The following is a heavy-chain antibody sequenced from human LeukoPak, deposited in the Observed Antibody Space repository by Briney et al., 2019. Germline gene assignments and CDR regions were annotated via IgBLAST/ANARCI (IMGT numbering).Heavy chain of an antibody. CDR1: GGTFSSYA. CDR2: IIPIFGTA. CDR3: ARGPVGPEAPWRGYDAFDI. Sequence: GASVKVSCKASGGTFSSYAISWVRQAPGQGLEWMGGIIPIFGTANYAQKFQGRVTITTDEPTSTAYMELSSLRSEDTAVYYCARGPVGPEAPWRGYDAFDIWGQGTMVTVSS. D-gene: IGHD1-14*01. V-gene: IGHV1-69*05. J-gene: IGHJ3*02.